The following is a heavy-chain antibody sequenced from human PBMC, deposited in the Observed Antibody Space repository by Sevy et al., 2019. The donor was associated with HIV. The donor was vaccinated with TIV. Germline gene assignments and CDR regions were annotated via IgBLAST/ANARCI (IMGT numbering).Heavy chain of an antibody. CDR1: GFTFSSYG. Sequence: GGSLRLSCAASGFTFSSYGMHWVRQAPGKGLEWVAVISYDGSNKYYADSVKGRFTISRDNAENSAFLQMNSLRVEDTAVYYCVRALLKADSLWGQGTLVTVSS. D-gene: IGHD1-26*01. J-gene: IGHJ4*02. V-gene: IGHV3-30*03. CDR2: ISYDGSNK. CDR3: VRALLKADSL.